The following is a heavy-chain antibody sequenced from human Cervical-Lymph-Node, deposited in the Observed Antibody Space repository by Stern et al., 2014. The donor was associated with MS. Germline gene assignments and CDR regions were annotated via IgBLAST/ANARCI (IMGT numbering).Heavy chain of an antibody. CDR3: VRGRSIFDS. J-gene: IGHJ4*02. V-gene: IGHV4-30-4*01. CDR1: GDSISSGDYY. CDR2: IFYTGST. Sequence: VQLEESGPGLVKPSQTLSLTCTVSGDSISSGDYYWSWIRQTPGKGLEWMGFIFYTGSTYYSPSLKSRLTISVDTSKNTFSLKLNSVTAADTAVYYCVRGRSIFDSWGQGTLVAVSS. D-gene: IGHD6-6*01.